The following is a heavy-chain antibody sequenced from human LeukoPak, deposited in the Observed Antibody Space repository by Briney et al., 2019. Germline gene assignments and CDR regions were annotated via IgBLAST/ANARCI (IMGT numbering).Heavy chain of an antibody. CDR2: IYYSGST. CDR3: GRQGKAYSDY. Sequence: PSETLSLTCTVSGGSISSSSYYWGWIRQPPGKGLEWIGSIYYSGSTYYNPSLKSRATISADTSKSQFSLKLSSVTAADTAVYYCGRQGKAYSDYWGQGTLVTVSS. J-gene: IGHJ4*02. D-gene: IGHD2-15*01. CDR1: GGSISSSSYY. V-gene: IGHV4-39*01.